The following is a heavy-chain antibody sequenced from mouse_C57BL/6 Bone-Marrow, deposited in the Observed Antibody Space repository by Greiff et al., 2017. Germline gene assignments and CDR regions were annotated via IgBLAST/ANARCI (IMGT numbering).Heavy chain of an antibody. D-gene: IGHD3-2*02. Sequence: QVQLQQSGAELARPGASVKMSCKASGYTFTSYTMPWVKQRPGQGLEWIGNINPSNGGTNYNEKFKSKATLTVDKSSSTAYMQLSSLTSEDSAVYYCARSVDSSGYEFAYWGQGTLVTVSA. CDR2: INPSNGGT. V-gene: IGHV1-53*01. J-gene: IGHJ3*01. CDR3: ARSVDSSGYEFAY. CDR1: GYTFTSYT.